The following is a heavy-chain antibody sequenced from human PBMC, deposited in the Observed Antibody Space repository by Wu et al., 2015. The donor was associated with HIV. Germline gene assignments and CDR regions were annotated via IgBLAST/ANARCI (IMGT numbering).Heavy chain of an antibody. CDR2: VDPENGQT. J-gene: IGHJ4*02. D-gene: IGHD3-22*01. CDR3: ARLVDYYDDSGNHYKTGGAIDH. V-gene: IGHV1-69-2*01. Sequence: VQLVQSGADVKRPGTTVKVSCRISGFKFIDYYISWVQQAPGKGLEWMGFVDPENGQTMYAAKFQDRVTITADASTDTAYMELRHLTSEDTAMYYCARLVDYYDDSGNHYKTGGAIDHWGQGTQVTVSS. CDR1: GFKFIDYY.